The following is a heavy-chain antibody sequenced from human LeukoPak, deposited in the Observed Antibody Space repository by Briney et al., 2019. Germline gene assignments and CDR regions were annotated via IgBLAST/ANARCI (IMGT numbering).Heavy chain of an antibody. D-gene: IGHD3-22*01. J-gene: IGHJ4*02. CDR2: IDPSGGST. CDR1: GYTFTSYY. CDR3: ARVRYYYDSSGSLDY. V-gene: IGHV1-46*01. Sequence: ASVKVSCKASGYTFTSYYMHWVRQAPGQGLEWMGIIDPSGGSTSYAQKFQGRVTMPRDTSISTAYMELSRLRSDDTAVYYCARVRYYYDSSGSLDYWGQGTLVTVSS.